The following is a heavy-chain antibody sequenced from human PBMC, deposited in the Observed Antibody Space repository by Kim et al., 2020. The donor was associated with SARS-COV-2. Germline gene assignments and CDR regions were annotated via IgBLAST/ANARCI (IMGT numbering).Heavy chain of an antibody. CDR2: IRVSVDIK. D-gene: IGHD2-2*01. CDR1: GFTLNKFA. J-gene: IGHJ3*01. Sequence: GGSLRLSCAAPGFTLNKFAMSWVRQAPGKGLEWVPFIRVSVDIKNYADSVKGRFTISRDNSKSTLYLQLNSLRAEDTALYYCAKGGSTSNYAFDLWGQGTLVTVSS. V-gene: IGHV3-23*01. CDR3: AKGGSTSNYAFDL.